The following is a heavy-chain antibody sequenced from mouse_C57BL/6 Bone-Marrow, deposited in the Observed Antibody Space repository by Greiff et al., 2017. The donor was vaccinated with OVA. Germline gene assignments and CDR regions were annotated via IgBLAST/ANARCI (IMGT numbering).Heavy chain of an antibody. CDR1: GFSLTSYG. CDR3: ARLWSPAY. CDR2: IWSGGST. V-gene: IGHV2-2*01. Sequence: VMLVESGPGLVQPSQSLSITCTVSGFSLTSYGVHWVRQSPGKGLEWLGVIWSGGSTDYNAAFISRLSISKDNSKSQVFFKMNSLQADDTAIYYCARLWSPAYWGQGTLVTVSA. D-gene: IGHD1-1*02. J-gene: IGHJ3*01.